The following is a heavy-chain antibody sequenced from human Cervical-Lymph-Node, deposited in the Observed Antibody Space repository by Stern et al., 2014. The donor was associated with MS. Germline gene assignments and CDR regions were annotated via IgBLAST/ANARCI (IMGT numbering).Heavy chain of an antibody. Sequence: EVQLVESGGGVIQPGGSLRLSCTASGFTVSRDYMTWVRQAPGKGLEWVSLITNVGSTFYTDSVKSRFTISRDDSKNTVYLHMTSLRAEDTAMYYCARDTSSPERSDWWGQGTLVTVSS. D-gene: IGHD1-1*01. V-gene: IGHV3-53*01. J-gene: IGHJ4*02. CDR2: ITNVGST. CDR1: GFTVSRDY. CDR3: ARDTSSPERSDW.